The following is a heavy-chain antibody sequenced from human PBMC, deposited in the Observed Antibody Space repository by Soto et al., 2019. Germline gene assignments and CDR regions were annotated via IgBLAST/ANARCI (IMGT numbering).Heavy chain of an antibody. V-gene: IGHV3-7*03. J-gene: IGHJ4*02. CDR1: GFSSGDYW. Sequence: GGSLRLSCAASGFSSGDYWMSWVRQAPGKGLEWVAHMKKDGSEKYYVDSVKGRFTVSRDNTKSSLYLQMSSLRAEDTAVYYCAKLGSGYYTGLYFDYWGQGTLVTVSS. CDR2: MKKDGSEK. D-gene: IGHD3-3*01. CDR3: AKLGSGYYTGLYFDY.